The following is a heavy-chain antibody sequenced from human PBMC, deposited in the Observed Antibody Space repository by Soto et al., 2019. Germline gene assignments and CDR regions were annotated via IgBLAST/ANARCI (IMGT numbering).Heavy chain of an antibody. Sequence: QVQLVQSGAEVKKPGSSVKVSCKASGGTFSSYAISWVRQAPGQGLAWMGGIIPIFGTANYAQKFQGRVTITADKSTSKAYMELSSLRSEDTAVYYCARGMQPLRGGYFDYWGQGTLVTVSS. J-gene: IGHJ4*02. D-gene: IGHD6-13*01. V-gene: IGHV1-69*06. CDR3: ARGMQPLRGGYFDY. CDR1: GGTFSSYA. CDR2: IIPIFGTA.